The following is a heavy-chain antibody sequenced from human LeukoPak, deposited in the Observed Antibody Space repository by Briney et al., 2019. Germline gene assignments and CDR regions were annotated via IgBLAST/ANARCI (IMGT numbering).Heavy chain of an antibody. CDR2: ISGSGGST. CDR1: GFTFSSYA. CDR3: AKQDSSGWYSTTDWFDP. J-gene: IGHJ5*02. V-gene: IGHV3-23*01. D-gene: IGHD6-19*01. Sequence: GGSLRLSCAASGFTFSSYAMSWVRQAPGKGLEWVSAISGSGGSTYYADSVKRRFTISRENSKNTLYMQMNSLRAEDTAVYYCAKQDSSGWYSTTDWFDPWGQGTLVTVSS.